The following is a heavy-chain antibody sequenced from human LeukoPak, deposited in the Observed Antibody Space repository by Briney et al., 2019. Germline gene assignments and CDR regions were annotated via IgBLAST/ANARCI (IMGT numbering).Heavy chain of an antibody. J-gene: IGHJ3*02. CDR2: IYYSGRT. D-gene: IGHD5-24*01. CDR1: GGSISSYY. Sequence: SETLYLTCTVSGGSISSYYWSWIRQPPGKGLEWIGHIYYSGRTNCNPSLKSRVTISVDTSKNQFSLKLSSVTAADTAVYHCARHHLREGYNFRAFDIWGQGTEVTVSS. CDR3: ARHHLREGYNFRAFDI. V-gene: IGHV4-59*08.